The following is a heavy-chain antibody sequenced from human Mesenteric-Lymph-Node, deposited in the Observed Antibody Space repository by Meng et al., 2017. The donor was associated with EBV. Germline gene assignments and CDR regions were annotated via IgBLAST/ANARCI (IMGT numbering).Heavy chain of an antibody. D-gene: IGHD4-17*01. CDR1: GGSFGWYF. CDR3: ARGGDYGDHGGGGDFDY. V-gene: IGHV4-34*01. J-gene: IGHJ4*02. CDR2: INQSGST. Sequence: VVLRKGGVCLLKPSETLSRPCACCGGSFGWYFWGWIRQPPGKGLEWIGEINQSGSTSYNPSLKSRVTISIDTSKKHFSLNLISVTAADTAVYYCARGGDYGDHGGGGDFDYWGQGILVTVSS.